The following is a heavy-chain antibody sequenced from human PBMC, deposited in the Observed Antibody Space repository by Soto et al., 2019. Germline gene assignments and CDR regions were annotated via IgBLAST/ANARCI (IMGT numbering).Heavy chain of an antibody. D-gene: IGHD3-22*01. CDR2: INAGNGNT. J-gene: IGHJ4*02. Sequence: ASVKVSCKASGYTFTSYAMHWVRQAPGQRLEWMGWINAGNGNTKYSQKLQGRVTMTTDTSTSTAYMELRSLRSDDTAVYYCARDFYDSSGYYTLDYWGQGTLVTVS. V-gene: IGHV1-3*01. CDR3: ARDFYDSSGYYTLDY. CDR1: GYTFTSYA.